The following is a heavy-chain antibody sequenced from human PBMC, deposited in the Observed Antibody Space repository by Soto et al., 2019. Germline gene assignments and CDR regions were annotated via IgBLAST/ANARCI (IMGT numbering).Heavy chain of an antibody. CDR1: GFTFSSYG. Sequence: QVQLVESGGGVVQPGRSLRLSCAASGFTFSSYGMHWVRQAPGKGLGGVAGVYYDGSSKYYADSGRGRFTNSSDNSKNTLHPQLNSLAAEHTAGYYCANARVWGSYRRNSFHPWGQGTLVTVSS. CDR2: VYYDGSSK. J-gene: IGHJ5*02. CDR3: ANARVWGSYRRNSFHP. V-gene: IGHV3-30*18. D-gene: IGHD3-16*02.